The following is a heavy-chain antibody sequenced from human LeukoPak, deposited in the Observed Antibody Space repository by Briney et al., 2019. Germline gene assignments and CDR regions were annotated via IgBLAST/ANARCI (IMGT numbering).Heavy chain of an antibody. CDR1: GYTFTSYA. J-gene: IGHJ5*02. Sequence: AAVKVSCKASGYTFTSYAMNWVRQAPGQGLKWMGWINTNTVNPTYAQGFTGRFVFSLDTSVSTAYLQISSLKAEDTAVYYCARDAPNWFDPWGQGTLVTVSS. V-gene: IGHV7-4-1*02. CDR3: ARDAPNWFDP. CDR2: INTNTVNP.